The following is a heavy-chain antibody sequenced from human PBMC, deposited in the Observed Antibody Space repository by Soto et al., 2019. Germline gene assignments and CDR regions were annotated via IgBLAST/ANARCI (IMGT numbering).Heavy chain of an antibody. CDR1: GGSISSYY. Sequence: SETLSLTCTVSGGSISSYYWSWIRQPPGKGLEWIGYIYYSGSTNYNPSLKSRVTISVDTSKNQFSLKLSSVTAADTAVYYCARETMIVVSMGYFEYWGQGTLVTVSS. CDR3: ARETMIVVSMGYFEY. CDR2: IYYSGST. D-gene: IGHD3-22*01. J-gene: IGHJ4*02. V-gene: IGHV4-59*01.